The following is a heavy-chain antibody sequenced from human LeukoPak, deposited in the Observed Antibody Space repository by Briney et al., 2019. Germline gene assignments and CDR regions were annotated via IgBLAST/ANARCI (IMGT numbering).Heavy chain of an antibody. D-gene: IGHD6-19*01. V-gene: IGHV4-59*08. J-gene: IGHJ4*02. CDR3: ARPPVAGTVTDY. CDR1: GGSISSYY. CDR2: IYYSGST. Sequence: SETLSLTCTVSGGSISSYYWSWIRQPPGKGLEWIGYIYYSGSTNYNPSLKSRVTISVDTSKNQFSLKLSSVTAADTAVYYCARPPVAGTVTDYWGQGTLVTVSS.